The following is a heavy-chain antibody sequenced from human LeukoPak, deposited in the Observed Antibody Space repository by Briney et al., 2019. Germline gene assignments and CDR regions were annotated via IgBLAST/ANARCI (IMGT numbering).Heavy chain of an antibody. CDR2: ISGSGGST. Sequence: GGSLRISCAASGFTFSSYAMSWVRQAPGNGLEWVSAISGSGGSTYYADSVKGRFTISRDNSKNTLYLQMNSLRAEDTAVYYCAKTTAAYYYYGMDVWGQGTTVTVSS. J-gene: IGHJ6*02. D-gene: IGHD1-1*01. CDR1: GFTFSSYA. V-gene: IGHV3-23*01. CDR3: AKTTAAYYYYGMDV.